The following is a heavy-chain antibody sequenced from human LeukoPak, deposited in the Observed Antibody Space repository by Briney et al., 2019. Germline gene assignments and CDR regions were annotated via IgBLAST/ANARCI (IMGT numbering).Heavy chain of an antibody. CDR2: IWYGGSIK. CDR1: GFTFSTYG. CDR3: ARAVGLFDF. V-gene: IGHV3-33*01. Sequence: PGGSLRLSCAASGFTFSTYGMHWVRQAPGKGLEWVAVIWYGGSIKYYGDSVKGRFTISRDNSKNTLYLQMNSLRAEDTAMYYCARAVGLFDFWGQGTLVIVFS. J-gene: IGHJ3*01.